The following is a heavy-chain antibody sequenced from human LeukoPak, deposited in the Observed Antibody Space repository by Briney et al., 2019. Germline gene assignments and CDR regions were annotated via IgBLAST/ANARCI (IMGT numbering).Heavy chain of an antibody. V-gene: IGHV3-30*02. J-gene: IGHJ4*02. CDR3: VKDLGSSIRNPTFDY. Sequence: GGSLRLSCAASGFTFSNYGMHWVRQAPGKGLEWVAFVRYDESTKFYADSVKGRFTISRDNAKNSLYLQMKSLRAEDTALYYCVKDLGSSIRNPTFDYWGQGTLVTVSS. D-gene: IGHD2-2*01. CDR2: VRYDESTK. CDR1: GFTFSNYG.